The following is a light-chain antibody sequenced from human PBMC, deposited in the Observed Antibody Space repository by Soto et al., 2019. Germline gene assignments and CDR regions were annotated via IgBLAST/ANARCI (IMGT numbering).Light chain of an antibody. V-gene: IGKV3-20*01. J-gene: IGKJ4*01. CDR2: ETS. Sequence: EIVLTQSPVTLSLSPGVRATLSCRASQSVSGSHLAWYQQRPGQAPRLLIYETSTRASGIPDRFSGSGSGTVFTLTISRLEPEDFAVYFCHQYGNLPPLSVGGGTKVDLK. CDR3: HQYGNLPPLS. CDR1: QSVSGSH.